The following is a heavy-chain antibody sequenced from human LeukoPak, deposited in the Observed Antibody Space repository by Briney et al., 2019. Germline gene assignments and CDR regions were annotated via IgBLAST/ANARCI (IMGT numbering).Heavy chain of an antibody. Sequence: PSETLSLTCTVSGGSISSYYWSWIRQPPGKGLEWIGYIYYSGSTNYNPSLKSRVTISVDTSKNQFSLKLSSVTAADTAVYYCAREDSGYDGGHFDYWGQGTLVTVSS. V-gene: IGHV4-59*01. CDR3: AREDSGYDGGHFDY. J-gene: IGHJ4*02. CDR2: IYYSGST. D-gene: IGHD5-12*01. CDR1: GGSISSYY.